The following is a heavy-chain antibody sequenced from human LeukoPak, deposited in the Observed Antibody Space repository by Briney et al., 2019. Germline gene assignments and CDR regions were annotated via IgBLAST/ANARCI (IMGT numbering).Heavy chain of an antibody. Sequence: SETLSLTCTVSGGSVSSDSHYWNWIRQPPGKGLEWIGCISYSGSTNYKSSLKSRVTISVDTSKNQFSLKVRSVTAADTAVYYCARILDNLWYYYGMDVWGQGTTVTVSS. J-gene: IGHJ6*02. CDR3: ARILDNLWYYYGMDV. CDR1: GGSVSSDSHY. D-gene: IGHD2-21*01. V-gene: IGHV4-61*01. CDR2: ISYSGST.